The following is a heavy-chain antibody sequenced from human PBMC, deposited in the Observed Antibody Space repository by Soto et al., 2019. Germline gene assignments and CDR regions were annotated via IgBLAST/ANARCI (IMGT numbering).Heavy chain of an antibody. CDR1: GGAISSGGYY. J-gene: IGHJ6*02. V-gene: IGHV4-31*03. CDR3: ACLAAAYYYYGMDV. CDR2: IYYSGTT. D-gene: IGHD2-15*01. Sequence: PSETLSLTCTVSGGAISSGGYYWSWMRQHPGKGLEWIGYIYYSGTTYYNPSLKSRVTISVDTSKNQFSLKLSSVTAADTAVYSCACLAAAYYYYGMDVWGQGTTVTVSS.